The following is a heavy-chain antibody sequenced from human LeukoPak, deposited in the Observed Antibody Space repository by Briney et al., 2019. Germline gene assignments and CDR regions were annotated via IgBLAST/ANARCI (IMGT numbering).Heavy chain of an antibody. CDR1: GGTFSSYA. Sequence: ASVKVSCKASGGTFSSYAISWVRQAPGQGLEWMGGIIPIFGTANYAQKFQGRVTITADESTSTAYMELSSLRSEDTAVYYCARVPIAVAANYYYYYGMDVWDQGTTVTVSS. J-gene: IGHJ6*02. V-gene: IGHV1-69*13. D-gene: IGHD6-19*01. CDR3: ARVPIAVAANYYYYYGMDV. CDR2: IIPIFGTA.